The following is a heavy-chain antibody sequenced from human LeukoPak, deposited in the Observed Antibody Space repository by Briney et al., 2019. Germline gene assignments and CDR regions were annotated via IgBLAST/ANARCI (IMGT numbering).Heavy chain of an antibody. J-gene: IGHJ4*02. CDR3: TRANCVNGVCYHFDY. CDR1: GFTFCEYA. Sequence: GGSLRLSCTASGFTFCEYAMSWVRQAPGKGLEWVGFIRKKGFGGTTEYAASMKGRFTISSDDSKSIAYLQMNSLNTEDTAVYYCTRANCVNGVCYHFDYWGQGTLVTVSS. V-gene: IGHV3-49*04. D-gene: IGHD2-8*01. CDR2: IRKKGFGGTT.